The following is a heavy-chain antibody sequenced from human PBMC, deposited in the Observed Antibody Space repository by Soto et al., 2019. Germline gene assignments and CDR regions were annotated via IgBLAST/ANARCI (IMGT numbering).Heavy chain of an antibody. D-gene: IGHD1-26*01. V-gene: IGHV4-39*01. CDR3: ARIAWGYFAY. Sequence: QLQLQESGPGLVKPSETLSLTCTVSGGSISSSSYYWGWIRQPPGKGLEWIGSIYYSWSTYYNPSLKSRVTISVDTSKNQFSLKRSSVTAADTAVYYCARIAWGYFAYWGQGTLVTVSS. CDR2: IYYSWST. CDR1: GGSISSSSYY. J-gene: IGHJ4*02.